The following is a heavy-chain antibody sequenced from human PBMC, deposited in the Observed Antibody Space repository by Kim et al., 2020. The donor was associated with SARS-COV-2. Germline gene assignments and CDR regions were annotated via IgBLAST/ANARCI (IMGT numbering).Heavy chain of an antibody. V-gene: IGHV4-34*01. CDR1: GGSFSGYY. D-gene: IGHD3-10*01. J-gene: IGHJ5*02. CDR2: INHSGST. Sequence: SETLSLTCAVYGGSFSGYYWSWIRQPPGKGLEWIGEINHSGSTNYNPSLKSRVTISVDTSKNQFSLKLSSVTAADTAVYYCARFTRTMVRTPRNWFDPWGQGTLVTVSS. CDR3: ARFTRTMVRTPRNWFDP.